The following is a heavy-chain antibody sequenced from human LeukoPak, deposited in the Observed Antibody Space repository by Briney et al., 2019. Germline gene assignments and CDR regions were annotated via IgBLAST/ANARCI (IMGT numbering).Heavy chain of an antibody. CDR2: IWYDGSDK. CDR3: ARDRVLHYFDY. CDR1: GFTFSSHG. J-gene: IGHJ4*02. D-gene: IGHD3-16*01. V-gene: IGHV3-33*01. Sequence: GRSLRLSCAASGFTFSSHGMHWVRQAPGKRLEWVAVIWYDGSDKYYADSVKGRFTISRDNSKNTLYLQMTSLRADDTAVYYCARDRVLHYFDYWGQGALVTVSS.